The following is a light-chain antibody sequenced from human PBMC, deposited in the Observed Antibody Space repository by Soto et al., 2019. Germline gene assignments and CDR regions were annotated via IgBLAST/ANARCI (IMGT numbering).Light chain of an antibody. CDR2: SAS. CDR1: QDISVY. V-gene: IGKV1-27*01. J-gene: IGKJ5*01. CDR3: QKFNTAPLT. Sequence: DTPMTQSPSSLSASVGDRVTITCRASQDISVYLAWYQQKPGKVPKLLIYSASTLQSGVPSRFSGSGSGTDFTLTISSLQPEDVATYYCQKFNTAPLTFGQGTRLEIK.